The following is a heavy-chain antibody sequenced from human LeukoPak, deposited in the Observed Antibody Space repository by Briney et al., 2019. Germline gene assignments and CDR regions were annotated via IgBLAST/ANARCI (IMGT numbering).Heavy chain of an antibody. CDR1: GLPIADFA. J-gene: IGHJ4*02. CDR2: VSGDGVST. CDR3: ARESGKFDY. V-gene: IGHV3-43*02. Sequence: GGSLRLSCVASGLPIADFAMHWVRQAPGKGLEWVSLVSGDGVSTFYADSVKGRFSISRDNSKNSLSLEMNSLRTEDTAMYYCARESGKFDYWGQGTLVAVSS.